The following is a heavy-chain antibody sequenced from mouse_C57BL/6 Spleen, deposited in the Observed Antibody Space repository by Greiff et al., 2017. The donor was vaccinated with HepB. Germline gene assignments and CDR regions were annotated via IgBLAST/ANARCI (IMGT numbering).Heavy chain of an antibody. Sequence: EVQLQQSGPELVKPGASVKISCKASGYTFTDYYMNWVKQSHGKSLEWIGDINPNNGGTSYNQKFKGKATLTVDKSSSTAYMELRSLTSEDSAVYYCAREDWYDYADYYAMDYWGQGTSVTVSS. CDR2: INPNNGGT. CDR1: GYTFTDYY. CDR3: AREDWYDYADYYAMDY. V-gene: IGHV1-26*01. D-gene: IGHD2-4*01. J-gene: IGHJ4*01.